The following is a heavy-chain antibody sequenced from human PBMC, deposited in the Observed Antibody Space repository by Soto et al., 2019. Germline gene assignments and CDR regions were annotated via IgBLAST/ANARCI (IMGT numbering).Heavy chain of an antibody. CDR2: IYPSGTS. CDR1: GDSISGGGFS. V-gene: IGHV4-30-2*06. J-gene: IGHJ4*01. Sequence: TSETLSLTCAVSGDSISGGGFSWNWIRQSPGKGLEWIGYIYPSGTSYYNPSLKSRVTISVDKSQNQFSLRLSSMTAADTAVYYCARGHHFGSGSTDWGHGTLVTVSS. D-gene: IGHD3-10*01. CDR3: ARGHHFGSGSTD.